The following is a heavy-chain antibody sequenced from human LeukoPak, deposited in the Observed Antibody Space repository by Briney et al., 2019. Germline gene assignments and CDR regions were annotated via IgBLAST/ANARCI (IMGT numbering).Heavy chain of an antibody. Sequence: GESLKISCMCSGYSFTSYWIAWVRQMPGKGLELMGIIYPGDYDTRYSPSFQGQVTISADKSITTAYLQWNSLKASDTTMYFCARPYGPNEAFDIWGQGTMVTVSS. CDR1: GYSFTSYW. D-gene: IGHD4-17*01. CDR2: IYPGDYDT. V-gene: IGHV5-51*01. CDR3: ARPYGPNEAFDI. J-gene: IGHJ3*02.